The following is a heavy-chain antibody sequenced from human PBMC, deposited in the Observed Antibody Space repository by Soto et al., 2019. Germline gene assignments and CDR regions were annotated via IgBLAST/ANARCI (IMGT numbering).Heavy chain of an antibody. D-gene: IGHD3-22*01. CDR3: ARDLVSGRRGYYDSSGYTLDY. J-gene: IGHJ4*02. V-gene: IGHV1-46*01. Sequence: GASVKVSCKASGYTFTSYYMHWVRQAPGQGLEWMGIINPSGGSTSYAQKFQGRVTMTRDTSTSTVYMELSSLRSEDTAVYYCARDLVSGRRGYYDSSGYTLDYWGQGTLVTVSS. CDR2: INPSGGST. CDR1: GYTFTSYY.